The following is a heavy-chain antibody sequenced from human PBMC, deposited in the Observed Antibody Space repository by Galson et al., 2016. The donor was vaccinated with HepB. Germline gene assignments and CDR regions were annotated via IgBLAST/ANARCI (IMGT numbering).Heavy chain of an antibody. Sequence: SLRLSCAASGFTFSDYYMSWIRQAPGKGLEWVSYISSSGSLIYYADYVKGRFTVSRDNAKNSLYLQMNSLRAEDTAVYYCARDFIVAPHYYYYGMDVWGQGTTVTVSS. CDR2: ISSSGSLI. CDR1: GFTFSDYY. V-gene: IGHV3-11*01. J-gene: IGHJ6*02. D-gene: IGHD2-15*01. CDR3: ARDFIVAPHYYYYGMDV.